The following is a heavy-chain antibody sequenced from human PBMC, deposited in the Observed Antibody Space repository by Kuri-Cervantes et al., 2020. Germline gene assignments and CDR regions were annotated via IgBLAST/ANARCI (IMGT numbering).Heavy chain of an antibody. D-gene: IGHD3-10*01. CDR2: ISGSGGST. V-gene: IGHV3-23*01. Sequence: GESLKISCAASGFTFSSYAMSWVRQAPGKGLEWVSAISGSGGSTYYADSVKGRFTISRDNSKNTLYLQMNSLRAEDAAVYYCATSPNYYGSGSPMRYWGQGTLVTVSS. CDR3: ATSPNYYGSGSPMRY. CDR1: GFTFSSYA. J-gene: IGHJ4*02.